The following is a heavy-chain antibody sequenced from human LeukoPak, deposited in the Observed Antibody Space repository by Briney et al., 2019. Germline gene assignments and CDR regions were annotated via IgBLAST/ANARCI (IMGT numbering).Heavy chain of an antibody. J-gene: IGHJ6*03. D-gene: IGHD2-21*02. Sequence: PGGSLRLSCAASGFRFSKYGMHWVRQAPGKGLEGVAVIWYDGNNKNYADSVKGRFTISRDNSRNTLYLQMNSLRAEDTAVYYCAKDGDVVTTNNYYYYMDVWGKGTTVTVSS. CDR2: IWYDGNNK. CDR1: GFRFSKYG. V-gene: IGHV3-33*06. CDR3: AKDGDVVTTNNYYYYMDV.